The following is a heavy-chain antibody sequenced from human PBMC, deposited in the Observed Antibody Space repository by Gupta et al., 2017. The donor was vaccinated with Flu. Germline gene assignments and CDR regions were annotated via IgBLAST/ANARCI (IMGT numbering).Heavy chain of an antibody. V-gene: IGHV4-34*01. CDR3: ASEGGFVGVDFYYGMDV. CDR2: IDHSGNT. Sequence: QVQLQQWGAGLLKPSETLSPTCAVYGGSFSANFWTWIRQPPGKGLEWIGEIDHSGNTTYNPSLKSRLTMSVDTSKNQFSLKLTSVTAADTAVYYCASEGGFVGVDFYYGMDVWGQGTTVTVTS. D-gene: IGHD3-16*01. J-gene: IGHJ6*02. CDR1: GGSFSANF.